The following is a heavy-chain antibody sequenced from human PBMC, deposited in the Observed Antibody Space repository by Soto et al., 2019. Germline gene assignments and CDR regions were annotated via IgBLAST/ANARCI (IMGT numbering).Heavy chain of an antibody. J-gene: IGHJ4*02. Sequence: PSETLSLTCTVSGASISSGRSYWSWIRQHPGKGLEWIGYMFYSGSTYYHPSLKSRVNISADTSKNQFSLRLTSVTPADTAVYYCARDNGYGNFDSWGQGTPVTVSS. V-gene: IGHV4-31*03. CDR3: ARDNGYGNFDS. CDR1: GASISSGRSY. D-gene: IGHD5-18*01. CDR2: MFYSGST.